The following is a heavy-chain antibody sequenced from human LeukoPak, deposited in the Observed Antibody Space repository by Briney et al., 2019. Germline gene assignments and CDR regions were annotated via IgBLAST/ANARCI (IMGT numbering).Heavy chain of an antibody. D-gene: IGHD5-18*01. CDR2: VHYTGRT. J-gene: IGHJ4*02. Sequence: SETLSLTCSVSGGSISAYYWNWLRQPPEKGLEWIGYVHYTGRTTYNASLKSRVTISVDTSKNQFSLRLRSVTAADTAVYYCAGATSTAMGFRYFDYWGQGNLITVSS. CDR1: GGSISAYY. CDR3: AGATSTAMGFRYFDY. V-gene: IGHV4-59*01.